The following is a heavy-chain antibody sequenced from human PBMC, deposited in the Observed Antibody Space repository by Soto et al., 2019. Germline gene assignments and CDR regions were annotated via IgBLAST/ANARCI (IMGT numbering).Heavy chain of an antibody. V-gene: IGHV3-30*18. CDR3: AKVGYSYGDAFDI. CDR1: GFTFSSYG. CDR2: ISYDGSNK. Sequence: VQLVESGGGMVQPGRSLRLSCAASGFTFSSYGMHWVRQAPGKGLEWVAVISYDGSNKYYADSVKGRFTISRDNSKNTLYLQMNSLRAEDTAVYYCAKVGYSYGDAFDIWGQGTMVTVSS. D-gene: IGHD5-18*01. J-gene: IGHJ3*02.